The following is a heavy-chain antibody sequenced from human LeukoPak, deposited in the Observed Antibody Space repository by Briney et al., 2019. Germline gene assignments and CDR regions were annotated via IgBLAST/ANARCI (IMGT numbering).Heavy chain of an antibody. CDR1: GGSISSGGYY. CDR3: ARAATYYYGSGSYSAPGGYYYYGMDV. J-gene: IGHJ6*02. D-gene: IGHD3-10*01. Sequence: SQTLSLTCTVSGGSISSGGYYWSWIRQHPGKGLEWIGYIYYSGSTYYNPSLKSRVTISVDTSKNQFSLKLSSVTAADTAVYYCARAATYYYGSGSYSAPGGYYYYGMDVWGQGTTVTVSS. CDR2: IYYSGST. V-gene: IGHV4-31*03.